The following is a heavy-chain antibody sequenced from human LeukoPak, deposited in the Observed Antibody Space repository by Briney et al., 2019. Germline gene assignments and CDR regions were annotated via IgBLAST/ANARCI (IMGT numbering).Heavy chain of an antibody. CDR1: GGTFSSYA. CDR2: IIPIFGTA. Sequence: SVKVSCKASGGTFSSYAISWVRQAPGQGLEWMGGIIPIFGTANYAQKFQGRVTITADESTSTAYMELSSLRSEDTAVYYCARDHVPYYYMDVWGKGTTVTVSS. CDR3: ARDHVPYYYMDV. D-gene: IGHD2-2*01. J-gene: IGHJ6*03. V-gene: IGHV1-69*13.